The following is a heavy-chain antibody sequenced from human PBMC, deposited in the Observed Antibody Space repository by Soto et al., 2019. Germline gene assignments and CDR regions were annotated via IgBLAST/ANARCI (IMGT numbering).Heavy chain of an antibody. J-gene: IGHJ4*02. CDR3: AKEGYSNYASADY. Sequence: EVQLLESGGGLVQPGGSLRLSCAASGFTFSSYAMSWVRQAPGKGLELVSGISGSGGSTYYADSVKGRFTISRDISKNTLYLQINSLRAEDTAVYYCAKEGYSNYASADYWGQGTLVTVSS. V-gene: IGHV3-23*01. D-gene: IGHD4-4*01. CDR1: GFTFSSYA. CDR2: ISGSGGST.